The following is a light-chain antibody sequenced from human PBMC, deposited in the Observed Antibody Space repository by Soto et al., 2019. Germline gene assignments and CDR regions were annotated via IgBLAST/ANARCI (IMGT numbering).Light chain of an antibody. V-gene: IGLV1-40*01. CDR3: QSYDSYLSHFYV. CDR2: GNN. Sequence: QSVLTQPPSVSGAPGQGVTISCTGSSSSIGAGYDVHWYQQVPGTAPKLLIYGNNNRPSGVPDRFSGSKSGTSASLAITGLQAEDEADYYCQSYDSYLSHFYVCGTGTKVTVL. J-gene: IGLJ1*01. CDR1: SSSIGAGYD.